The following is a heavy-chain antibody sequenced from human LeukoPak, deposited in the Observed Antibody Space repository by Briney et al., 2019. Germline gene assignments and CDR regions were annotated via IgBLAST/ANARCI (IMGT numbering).Heavy chain of an antibody. J-gene: IGHJ6*02. CDR1: GYTFTSYY. CDR2: IIPIFGTA. CDR3: ARDLVPGTGTTPYYYYGMDV. V-gene: IGHV1-69*13. Sequence: SVKVSCKASGYTFTSYYMHWVRQAPGQGLEWMGGIIPIFGTANYAQKFQGRVTITADESTSTAYMELSSLRSEDTAVYYCARDLVPGTGTTPYYYYGMDVWGQGTTVTVSS. D-gene: IGHD1-7*01.